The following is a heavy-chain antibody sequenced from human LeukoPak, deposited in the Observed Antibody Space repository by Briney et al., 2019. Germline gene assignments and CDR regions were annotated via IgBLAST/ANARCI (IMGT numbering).Heavy chain of an antibody. CDR1: GFTFSSYS. D-gene: IGHD6-13*01. CDR2: ISSSSSYR. Sequence: GGSLRLSCAASGFTFSSYSMNWVRQAPGKGLEWVSSISSSSSYRYYADSVKGRFTISRDNAKNSLYLQMNSLRAEDTAVYYCARASAAAGTRHYWGQGTLVTVSS. J-gene: IGHJ4*02. CDR3: ARASAAAGTRHY. V-gene: IGHV3-21*01.